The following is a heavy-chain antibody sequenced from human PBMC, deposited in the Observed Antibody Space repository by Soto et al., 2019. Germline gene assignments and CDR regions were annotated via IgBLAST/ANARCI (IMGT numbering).Heavy chain of an antibody. CDR3: ARPSRFDSSGYYFEY. V-gene: IGHV4-34*01. CDR1: GGSFSGYY. Sequence: QVQLQQWGAGLLKPSETLSLTCAVYGGSFSGYYWSWIRQPPGKGLEWIGEINHSGTTKYNPSLKSRATISVDTSKNQFSLKLSSVTASEAAVYYCARPSRFDSSGYYFEYWGQGTLVTVSS. CDR2: INHSGTT. J-gene: IGHJ4*02. D-gene: IGHD3-22*01.